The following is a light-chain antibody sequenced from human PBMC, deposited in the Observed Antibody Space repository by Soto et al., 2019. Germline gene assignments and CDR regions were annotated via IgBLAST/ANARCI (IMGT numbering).Light chain of an antibody. CDR1: QDISNF. J-gene: IGKJ2*01. Sequence: DVQMTQSPSSLSASVGDRVTITCQANQDISNFLNWYQQKPGKAPKLLIYGASNLQTGVPPRFSGSGSETDFTFTIISLQPEDVATYYCQQYDNLPRYTFGQGTKLEIK. V-gene: IGKV1-33*01. CDR3: QQYDNLPRYT. CDR2: GAS.